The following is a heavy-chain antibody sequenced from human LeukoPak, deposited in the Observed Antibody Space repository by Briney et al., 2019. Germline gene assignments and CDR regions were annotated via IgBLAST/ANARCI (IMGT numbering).Heavy chain of an antibody. D-gene: IGHD1-14*01. CDR1: GFTFSSYS. Sequence: GGSLRLTCAASGFTFSSYSMNWVRQAPGKGLEWVSSISSSSSYIYYADSVKGRFTISRDNAKNSLYLQMNSLRAEDTAVYYCARDPGEPYFDYWGQGTLVTVSS. CDR2: ISSSSSYI. J-gene: IGHJ4*02. V-gene: IGHV3-21*01. CDR3: ARDPGEPYFDY.